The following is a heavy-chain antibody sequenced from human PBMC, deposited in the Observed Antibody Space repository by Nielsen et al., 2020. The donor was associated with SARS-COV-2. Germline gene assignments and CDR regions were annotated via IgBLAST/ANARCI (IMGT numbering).Heavy chain of an antibody. Sequence: GESLKISCAASGFIVSSKYMNWVRQAPGKGLEWVSVFYSGGTTLYADSVKGRFTISRDDSKNSGYLQMNNLRAEDTAVYFCATNRGDYWGLGTLVTVSS. D-gene: IGHD2/OR15-2a*01. J-gene: IGHJ4*02. CDR3: ATNRGDY. CDR2: FYSGGTT. CDR1: GFIVSSKY. V-gene: IGHV3-53*01.